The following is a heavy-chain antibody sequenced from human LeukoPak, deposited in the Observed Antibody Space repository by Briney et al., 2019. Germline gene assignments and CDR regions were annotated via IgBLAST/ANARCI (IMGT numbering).Heavy chain of an antibody. CDR1: GFTFSSYA. D-gene: IGHD6-13*01. CDR3: AKDLRYSSSWSYFDY. CDR2: ISGSGGST. V-gene: IGHV3-23*01. Sequence: GGSLRLSCAASGFTFSSYAMIWVRQAPGKGLEWVSAISGSGGSTYYADSVKGRFTTSRDNSKNTLYLQMNSLRAEDTAIYYCAKDLRYSSSWSYFDYWGQGTLVTVSS. J-gene: IGHJ4*02.